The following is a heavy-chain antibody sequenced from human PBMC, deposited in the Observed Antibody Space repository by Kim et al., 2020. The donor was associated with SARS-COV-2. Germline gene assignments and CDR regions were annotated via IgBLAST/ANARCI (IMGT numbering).Heavy chain of an antibody. D-gene: IGHD2-2*01. Sequence: SETLSLTCTVSGGSINNYYWTWIRQPPGKGLEWIGYIYYSGTTNYNPSLGGRVTISVDTPKNQLSLRIQSVTAADTAIYFCARPMQKWFDPWGQGALVT. CDR2: IYYSGTT. CDR3: ARPMQKWFDP. J-gene: IGHJ5*02. V-gene: IGHV4-59*01. CDR1: GGSINNYY.